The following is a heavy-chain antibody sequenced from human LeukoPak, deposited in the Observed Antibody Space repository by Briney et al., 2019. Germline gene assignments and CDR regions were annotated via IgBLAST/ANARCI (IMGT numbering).Heavy chain of an antibody. J-gene: IGHJ4*02. Sequence: GGSLRLSCAASGFTFSSYWMSWVRQAPGKGLEWVANIKQDGSEKYYVDSVKGRFTISRDNAKNSLYLQMNSLRAEDTAVYYCARNYDFWSGYPINYFDYWGQGTLVTVSS. CDR1: GFTFSSYW. D-gene: IGHD3-3*01. CDR2: IKQDGSEK. V-gene: IGHV3-7*01. CDR3: ARNYDFWSGYPINYFDY.